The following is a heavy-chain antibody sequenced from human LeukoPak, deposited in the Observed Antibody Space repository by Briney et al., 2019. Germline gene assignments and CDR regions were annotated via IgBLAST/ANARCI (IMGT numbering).Heavy chain of an antibody. Sequence: SETLSLTCAVYGGSFSGYYWSWIRQPPGKGLEWIGEINHSGSTNYNPSLKSRVTISVDTSKNQFSLKLSSVTAADTAVYYCARGGHRYYYYGMDVWGQGTTVTVSS. J-gene: IGHJ6*02. CDR2: INHSGST. CDR1: GGSFSGYY. V-gene: IGHV4-34*01. CDR3: ARGGHRYYYYGMDV.